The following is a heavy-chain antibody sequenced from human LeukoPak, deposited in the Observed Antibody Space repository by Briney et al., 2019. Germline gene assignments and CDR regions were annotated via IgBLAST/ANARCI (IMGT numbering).Heavy chain of an antibody. Sequence: SGTLSLTCAVSGGSISSSNWWSWVRQPPGKGLEWIGEIYHSGSTNYNPSLKSRVTISVDTSKNQFSLKLSSVTAADTAVYYCAREDIVVVGGYYYYGMDVWGQGTTVTVSS. J-gene: IGHJ6*02. CDR3: AREDIVVVGGYYYYGMDV. V-gene: IGHV4-4*02. D-gene: IGHD2-2*01. CDR2: IYHSGST. CDR1: GGSISSSNW.